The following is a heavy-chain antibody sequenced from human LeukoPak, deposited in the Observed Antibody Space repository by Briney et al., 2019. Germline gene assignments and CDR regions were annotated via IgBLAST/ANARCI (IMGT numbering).Heavy chain of an antibody. Sequence: SETLSLTCTVSGGSISSYYWSWIRQPPGKGLEWIGYIYYSGTTNYNPSLESRVTISVDTSKNQFSLHLNSVTPEDTAVYYCAGGHSSGWMDYWGQGTLVTVSS. CDR3: AGGHSSGWMDY. D-gene: IGHD6-19*01. CDR1: GGSISSYY. J-gene: IGHJ4*02. V-gene: IGHV4-59*12. CDR2: IYYSGTT.